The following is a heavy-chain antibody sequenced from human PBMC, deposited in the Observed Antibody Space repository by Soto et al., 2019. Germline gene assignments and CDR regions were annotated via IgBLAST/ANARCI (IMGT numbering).Heavy chain of an antibody. CDR2: ISSSGSTI. Sequence: PGGSLRLSCAASGFTFSDYYMSWIRQAPGKGLEWVSYISSSGSTIYYADSVKGRFTISRDNAKNSLYLQMNSLRAEDTAVYYCARVSMIVVAPISYWGQGTLVTVSS. V-gene: IGHV3-11*01. CDR3: ARVSMIVVAPISY. CDR1: GFTFSDYY. J-gene: IGHJ4*02. D-gene: IGHD3-22*01.